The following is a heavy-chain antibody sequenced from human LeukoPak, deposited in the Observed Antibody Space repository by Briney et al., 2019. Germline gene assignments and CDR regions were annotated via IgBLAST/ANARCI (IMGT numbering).Heavy chain of an antibody. CDR3: AKDPTRYAGRYYYMDV. V-gene: IGHV3-30*02. CDR1: GFTFSSYG. CDR2: IRYDGSNK. Sequence: GGSLRLSCAASGFTFSSYGMHWVRQAPGKGLEWVAFIRYDGSNKYYADSVKGRFTISRDNSKNTLYLQMNSLRAEDTAVYYCAKDPTRYAGRYYYMDVWGKGTTVTVSS. J-gene: IGHJ6*03. D-gene: IGHD2-2*01.